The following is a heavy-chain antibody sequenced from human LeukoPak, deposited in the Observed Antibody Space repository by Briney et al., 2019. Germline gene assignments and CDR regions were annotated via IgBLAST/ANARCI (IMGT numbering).Heavy chain of an antibody. V-gene: IGHV4-39*07. Sequence: SETLSLTCTVSGGSISSSSYYRGWIRQSPGKGLEWIGSISYNGRTYYNPSLKSRVTISVDTSKNQFSLKLTSVTAADTAVYYCARVRCSGDNCYCFDYWGQGTLVTVSS. D-gene: IGHD2-15*01. CDR3: ARVRCSGDNCYCFDY. CDR1: GGSISSSSYY. CDR2: ISYNGRT. J-gene: IGHJ4*02.